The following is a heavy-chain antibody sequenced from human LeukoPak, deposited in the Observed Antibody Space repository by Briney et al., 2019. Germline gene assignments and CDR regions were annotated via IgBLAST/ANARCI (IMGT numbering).Heavy chain of an antibody. CDR1: GFTFSSYS. CDR2: ISSSSSYI. V-gene: IGHV3-21*01. D-gene: IGHD6-25*01. J-gene: IGHJ3*02. Sequence: GGSLRLSCAASGFTFSSYSMNWVRQAPGKGLEWVSSISSSSSYIYYADSVKGRFTISRDNAKNSLYLQMNSLRAEDTAVYYRARRAGGASPNAFDIWGQGTMVTVSS. CDR3: ARRAGGASPNAFDI.